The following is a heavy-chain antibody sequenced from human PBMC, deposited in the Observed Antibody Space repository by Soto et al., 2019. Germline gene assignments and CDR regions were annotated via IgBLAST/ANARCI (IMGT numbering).Heavy chain of an antibody. CDR3: ARFSSGWYYWSDP. J-gene: IGHJ5*02. CDR2: ISSSGSTI. Sequence: GGSLRLSCAASGFTFSSYEMNWVRQAPGKGLEWVSYISSSGSTIYYADSVKGRFTISRDNAKNSLYLQMNSLRAEDTAVYYCARFSSGWYYWSDPWGQGTLVTVSS. D-gene: IGHD6-19*01. V-gene: IGHV3-48*03. CDR1: GFTFSSYE.